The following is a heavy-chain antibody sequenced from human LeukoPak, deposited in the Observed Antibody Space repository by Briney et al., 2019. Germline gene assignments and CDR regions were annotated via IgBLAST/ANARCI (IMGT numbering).Heavy chain of an antibody. J-gene: IGHJ4*02. D-gene: IGHD4-17*01. Sequence: GGSLRLSCAVSGFTFSRYWMTWVRQAPGKGLEWVANIKVDGSEKYYVDAVKGRFTISRDNAKNSLYLQMNSLRAEDTAVYYCARRARVTTFHFDYWGQGTLVTVSS. V-gene: IGHV3-7*01. CDR3: ARRARVTTFHFDY. CDR1: GFTFSRYW. CDR2: IKVDGSEK.